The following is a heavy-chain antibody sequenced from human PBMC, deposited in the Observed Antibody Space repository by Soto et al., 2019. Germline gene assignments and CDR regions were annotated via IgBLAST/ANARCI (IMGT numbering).Heavy chain of an antibody. D-gene: IGHD5-12*01. J-gene: IGHJ5*02. Sequence: SETLSLTCTVSGGSIGSGGYYWSWIRQHPGNGLEWIGYIYYSGSTYYNPSLTSRVTISVDTSKNQFSLKLSSVTAADTAVYYCARTTKLRSKDPWFDPRGQGTLVT. V-gene: IGHV4-31*03. CDR1: GGSIGSGGYY. CDR3: ARTTKLRSKDPWFDP. CDR2: IYYSGST.